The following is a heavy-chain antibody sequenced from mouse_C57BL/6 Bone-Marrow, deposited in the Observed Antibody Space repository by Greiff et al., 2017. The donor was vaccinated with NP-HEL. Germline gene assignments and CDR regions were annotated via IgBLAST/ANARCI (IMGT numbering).Heavy chain of an antibody. D-gene: IGHD1-1*01. V-gene: IGHV1-7*01. Sequence: QVQLKQSGAELAKPGASVKLSCKASGYTFTSYWMHWVKQRPGQGLEWIGYINPSSGYTKYNQKFKDKATLTADKSSSTAYMQLSSLTYEDSAVYYCASSDYDGSSYEGYWYFDVWGTGTTVTVSS. CDR1: GYTFTSYW. J-gene: IGHJ1*03. CDR3: ASSDYDGSSYEGYWYFDV. CDR2: INPSSGYT.